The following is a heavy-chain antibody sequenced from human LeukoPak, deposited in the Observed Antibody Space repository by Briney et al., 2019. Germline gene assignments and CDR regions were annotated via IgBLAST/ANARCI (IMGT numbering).Heavy chain of an antibody. CDR2: IKQDGSEK. CDR1: GFTFSTYW. D-gene: IGHD3-10*01. J-gene: IGHJ3*02. CDR3: AREITWELTPI. Sequence: PGGSLRLSCAASGFTFSTYWMSWVRQAPGKGLEWVANIKQDGSEKYYVDSVKGRFTISRDNAKNSLYLQMNSPRAEDTAVYYCAREITWELTPIWGQGTMVTVSS. V-gene: IGHV3-7*01.